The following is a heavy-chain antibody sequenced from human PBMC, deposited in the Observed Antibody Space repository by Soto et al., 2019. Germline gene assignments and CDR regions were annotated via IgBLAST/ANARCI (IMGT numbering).Heavy chain of an antibody. CDR3: ARDFKYDILTSYYGMDV. CDR1: GFTFSSYS. Sequence: EVQLVESGGGLVQPGGSLRLSCAASGFTFSSYSMIWVRQAPGQGLEWVSSISTTSTYIYYADSVKGRFTISRDNAKNSLFLQMDSLRAEDTAVYYCARDFKYDILTSYYGMDVWGQGTTVTVSS. CDR2: ISTTSTYI. V-gene: IGHV3-21*01. D-gene: IGHD3-9*01. J-gene: IGHJ6*02.